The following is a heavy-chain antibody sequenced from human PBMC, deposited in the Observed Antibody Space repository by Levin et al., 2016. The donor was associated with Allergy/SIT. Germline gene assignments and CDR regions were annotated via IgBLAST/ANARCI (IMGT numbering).Heavy chain of an antibody. V-gene: IGHV4-39*01. CDR2: IYYSGST. J-gene: IGHJ4*02. CDR1: GGSISSSTYY. D-gene: IGHD3-22*01. CDR3: ARHAGLTMIVVQYDY. Sequence: SETLSLTCTVSGGSISSSTYYWGWIRQPPGKGLEWIGTIYYSGSTYYNPSLKSRVTISVDSSKNQFSLKLSSVTAADTAVYYCARHAGLTMIVVQYDYWGQGTLVTVSS.